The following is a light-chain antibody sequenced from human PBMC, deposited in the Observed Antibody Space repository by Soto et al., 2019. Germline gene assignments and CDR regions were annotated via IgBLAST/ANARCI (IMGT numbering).Light chain of an antibody. CDR2: GAS. CDR3: QQYGSSPLWT. V-gene: IGKV3-20*01. Sequence: ENVLTQYPGTLPLSTGERATLSCMASQSVTSSYLAWYQQKPGQAPRLLIYGASSRATGIPDRFSGSGSGTDFTLTISRLEPEDFAVYYCQQYGSSPLWTFGQGTKVDI. CDR1: QSVTSSY. J-gene: IGKJ1*01.